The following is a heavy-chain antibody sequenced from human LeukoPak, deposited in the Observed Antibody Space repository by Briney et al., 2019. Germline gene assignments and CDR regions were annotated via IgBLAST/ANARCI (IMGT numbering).Heavy chain of an antibody. V-gene: IGHV3-53*01. D-gene: IGHD5-12*01. CDR3: ARGAAGYDSYYYYYMDV. CDR1: GFTVSSNY. J-gene: IGHJ6*03. CDR2: IYSGGST. Sequence: GGSLRLSCAASGFTVSSNYMSWVRQAPGKGLEWVSVIYSGGSTYYADSVKGRFTISRDNSKNTLYLQMNSLRAEDTAVYYCARGAAGYDSYYYYYMDVWGKGTTVTVSS.